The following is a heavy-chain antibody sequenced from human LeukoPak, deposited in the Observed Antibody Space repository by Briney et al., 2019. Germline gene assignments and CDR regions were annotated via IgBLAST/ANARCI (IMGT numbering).Heavy chain of an antibody. CDR2: IYTSGST. D-gene: IGHD5-18*01. Sequence: SETLSLTCTVSGGSISSYYWSWIRQPAGKGLEWIGRIYTSGSTNYNPSLKSRVTMSVDTSKNQFSLKLSSVTAADTAVYYCARCLSLQLWSSMDVWGKGTTLTVSS. CDR1: GGSISSYY. V-gene: IGHV4-4*07. J-gene: IGHJ6*03. CDR3: ARCLSLQLWSSMDV.